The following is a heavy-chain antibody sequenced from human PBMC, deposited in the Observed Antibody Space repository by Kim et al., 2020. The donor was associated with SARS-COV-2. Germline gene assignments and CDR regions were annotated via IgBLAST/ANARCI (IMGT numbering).Heavy chain of an antibody. J-gene: IGHJ6*04. V-gene: IGHV1-69*01. Sequence: NYAQKFQGRVTITADESTSTAYMELSSLRSEDTAVYYYVTPLRYFDWLDVWGKGTTVTVSS. CDR3: VTPLRYFDWLDV. D-gene: IGHD3-9*01.